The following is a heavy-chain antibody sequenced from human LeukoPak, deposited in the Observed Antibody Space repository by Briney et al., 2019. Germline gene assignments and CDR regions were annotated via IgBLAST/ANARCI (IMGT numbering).Heavy chain of an antibody. D-gene: IGHD1-1*01. J-gene: IGHJ6*03. CDR3: ARVTYNWNDVGRLTTRYYYYYMDV. CDR1: GGSISPGYY. V-gene: IGHV4-4*07. Sequence: PSETLSLTCTVSGGSISPGYYWSWVRQPAGKELQWIGRIYSSGDTHYNPSFQSRVTMSVDTSKNQFSLNLSSVTAADTAVYYRARVTYNWNDVGRLTTRYYYYYMDVWGKGTTVTISS. CDR2: IYSSGDT.